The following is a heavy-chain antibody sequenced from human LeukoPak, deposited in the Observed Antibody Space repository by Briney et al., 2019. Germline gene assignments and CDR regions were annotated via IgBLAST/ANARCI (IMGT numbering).Heavy chain of an antibody. CDR1: GFTLSTYS. Sequence: GGSLRLSCAASGFTLSTYSMHWVRQAPGKGLEFVSAIGYNGGDTYYANSVKGRFTISRDISKNTLYLQMGSLRAEDMAVYYCARVGNYGNGFNIWGQGTMVTLSS. CDR2: IGYNGGDT. J-gene: IGHJ3*02. CDR3: ARVGNYGNGFNI. V-gene: IGHV3-64*01. D-gene: IGHD1-7*01.